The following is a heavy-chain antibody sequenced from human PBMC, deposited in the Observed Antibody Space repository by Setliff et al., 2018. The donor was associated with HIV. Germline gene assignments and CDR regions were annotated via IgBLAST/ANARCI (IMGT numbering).Heavy chain of an antibody. CDR1: GISINGYY. D-gene: IGHD6-13*01. V-gene: IGHV4-4*08. Sequence: SETLSLTCSVSGISINGYYWSWIRQSPRTRLEWIGYVSSIGNTNYNPSLKSRVTISVDTSKNQFSLQLNSVTAADTAVYYCARGARLLAGYSDRWDYYYMAVWGKGATVTVSS. CDR3: ARGARLLAGYSDRWDYYYMAV. J-gene: IGHJ6*03. CDR2: VSSIGNT.